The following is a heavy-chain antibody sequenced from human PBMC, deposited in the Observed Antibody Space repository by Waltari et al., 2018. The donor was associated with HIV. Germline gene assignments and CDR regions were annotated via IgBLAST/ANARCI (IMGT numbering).Heavy chain of an antibody. CDR1: GFTFSSSW. CDR2: INIDGTNI. V-gene: IGHV3-74*01. CDR3: ARGFPLLDY. J-gene: IGHJ4*02. D-gene: IGHD3-10*01. Sequence: EVQLVESGGGLVQPGGSLGLDWAASGFTFSSSWMHWVRQDPGKGLVWVSDINIDGTNINYADSVKGRFTISRDNAKNTLFLQMKNLGAEDTAVYYCARGFPLLDYWGQGTLVTVSS.